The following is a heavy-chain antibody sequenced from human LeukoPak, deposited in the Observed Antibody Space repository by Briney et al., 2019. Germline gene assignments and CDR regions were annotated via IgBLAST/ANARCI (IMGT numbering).Heavy chain of an antibody. Sequence: GGSLRLSCAASGFTFSSYWMSWVRQAPGQGLEWVANIKQDGSEKYYVDSVKGRFTISRDNAKNSLYLQMNSLRAEDTAVYYCARVPYGNYHYYYMDVWGKGTTVTVSS. CDR3: ARVPYGNYHYYYMDV. J-gene: IGHJ6*03. CDR1: GFTFSSYW. CDR2: IKQDGSEK. V-gene: IGHV3-7*03. D-gene: IGHD3-10*01.